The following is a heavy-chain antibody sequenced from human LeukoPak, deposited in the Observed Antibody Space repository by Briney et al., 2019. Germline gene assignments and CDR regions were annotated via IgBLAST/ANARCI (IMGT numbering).Heavy chain of an antibody. Sequence: QPGGSLRLSCAASGFTFSSYWMSWVRQAPGKGLEWVANIKQDGSEKYYVDSVKGRFTVSRDNAKNSLYLQMNSLRAEDTAVYYCARAYMYYSDSSGYNYWGQGTLVTVSS. CDR3: ARAYMYYSDSSGYNY. D-gene: IGHD3-22*01. J-gene: IGHJ4*02. V-gene: IGHV3-7*01. CDR2: IKQDGSEK. CDR1: GFTFSSYW.